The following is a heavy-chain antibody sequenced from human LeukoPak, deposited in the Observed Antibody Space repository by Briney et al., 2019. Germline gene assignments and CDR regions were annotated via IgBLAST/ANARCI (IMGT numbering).Heavy chain of an antibody. V-gene: IGHV3-23*01. CDR2: ISGSGGST. D-gene: IGHD3-10*01. CDR1: GFTFSSYA. J-gene: IGHJ4*02. CDR3: AREPSGSGSYYKRLYYFDY. Sequence: GGSLRLSCAASGFTFSSYAMSWVRQAPGKGLEWVSGISGSGGSTYYADSVKGRFTISRDNSRNTLHLQMNSLRAEDTAVYYCAREPSGSGSYYKRLYYFDYWGQGTLVTVSS.